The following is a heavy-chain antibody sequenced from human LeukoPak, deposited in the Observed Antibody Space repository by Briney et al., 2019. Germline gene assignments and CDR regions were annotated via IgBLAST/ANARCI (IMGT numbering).Heavy chain of an antibody. J-gene: IGHJ4*02. Sequence: GGSLRLSCAASGFTFSSYSMNWVRQAPGKGLEWVSSISSSSYIYYADSVKGRFTISRDNAKNSLYLQMNSLRAEDTAVYYCARDLSPRDSSAPFGGYWGQGTLVTVSS. CDR3: ARDLSPRDSSAPFGGY. CDR2: ISSSSYI. D-gene: IGHD6-19*01. CDR1: GFTFSSYS. V-gene: IGHV3-21*01.